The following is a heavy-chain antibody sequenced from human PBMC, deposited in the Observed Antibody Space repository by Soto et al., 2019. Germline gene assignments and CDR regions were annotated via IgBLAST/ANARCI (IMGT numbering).Heavy chain of an antibody. CDR2: INHSGST. Sequence: QVQLQQWGAGLLKPSETLSLTCAVYGGSFSGYYWSWIRQPPGKGLEWIGEINHSGSTNYNPSLKGRVTISVDTSKDQFSLKLSSVTAADTAVYYWARDLYYDFWSGYHRASRFDPWGQGTLVTVSS. CDR3: ARDLYYDFWSGYHRASRFDP. J-gene: IGHJ5*02. CDR1: GGSFSGYY. D-gene: IGHD3-3*01. V-gene: IGHV4-34*01.